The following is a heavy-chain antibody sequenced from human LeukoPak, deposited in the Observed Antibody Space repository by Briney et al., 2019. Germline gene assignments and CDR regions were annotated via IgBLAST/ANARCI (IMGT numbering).Heavy chain of an antibody. J-gene: IGHJ4*02. Sequence: GGSLRLSCAASGFTVNNYNMNWVRQAPGKGPEWVSSITTSGRTTYYADSVRGRFTISKDSAENSLYLQMNSLRDEDTAVYYCARDPTLSYWGQGTWATVSS. CDR1: GFTVNNYN. CDR2: ITTSGRTT. D-gene: IGHD3-16*01. CDR3: ARDPTLSY. V-gene: IGHV3-48*02.